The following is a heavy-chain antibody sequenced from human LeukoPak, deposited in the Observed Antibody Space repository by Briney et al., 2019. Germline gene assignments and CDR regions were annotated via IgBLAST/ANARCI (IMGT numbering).Heavy chain of an antibody. D-gene: IGHD5-18*01. CDR2: INHSGST. CDR1: GGSFSGYY. J-gene: IGHJ4*02. Sequence: PSETLSLTCAVYGGSFSGYYWSWLRQPPGKGLEWIRDINHSGSTNYNPSLKSRVTISVDTSKNQFSLKLSSVTAADTAVYYCARVSYGYGYYFDYWGQGTLVTVSS. V-gene: IGHV4-34*01. CDR3: ARVSYGYGYYFDY.